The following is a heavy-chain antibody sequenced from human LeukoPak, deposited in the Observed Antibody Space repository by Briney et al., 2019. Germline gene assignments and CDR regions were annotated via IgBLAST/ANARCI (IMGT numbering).Heavy chain of an antibody. J-gene: IGHJ4*02. CDR3: ARGSIAARLGAPFDY. Sequence: SETLSLTCTVSGGSISSYYWSWIRQPAGKGLEWIGRIYTSGSTNYNPSLKSRVTMSVDTSKNQFSLKLSSVTAADTAVYYCARGSIAARLGAPFDYWGQGTLVTVSS. CDR2: IYTSGST. CDR1: GGSISSYY. D-gene: IGHD6-6*01. V-gene: IGHV4-4*07.